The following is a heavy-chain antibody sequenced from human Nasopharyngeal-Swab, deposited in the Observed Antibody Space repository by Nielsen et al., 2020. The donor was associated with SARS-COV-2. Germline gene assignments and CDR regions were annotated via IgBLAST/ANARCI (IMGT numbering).Heavy chain of an antibody. D-gene: IGHD5-24*01. V-gene: IGHV1-69*13. CDR1: VGTFSSYA. CDR2: IIPIFGTA. J-gene: IGHJ6*02. CDR3: ARGRHLRPRDGYNLGGMDV. Sequence: SVKVSCKASVGTFSSYAISWVRQAPGQGLEWMGGIIPIFGTANYAQKFQGRVTITADESTSTAYMELSSLRSEDTAVYYCARGRHLRPRDGYNLGGMDVWGQGTTVTVSS.